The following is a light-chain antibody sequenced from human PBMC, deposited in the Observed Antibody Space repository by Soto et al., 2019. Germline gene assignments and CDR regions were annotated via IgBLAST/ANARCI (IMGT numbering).Light chain of an antibody. CDR2: DAS. Sequence: EIVLTQSPATLSLSPGERATLSCRASQSISTYLAWYQQKPGQAPRLLIYDASNRATGIPARFSGSGSGTDFNLTISSLEPEDFAVYHCQQRSNWPRGTFGQGTRLEIK. V-gene: IGKV3-11*01. CDR3: QQRSNWPRGT. CDR1: QSISTY. J-gene: IGKJ5*01.